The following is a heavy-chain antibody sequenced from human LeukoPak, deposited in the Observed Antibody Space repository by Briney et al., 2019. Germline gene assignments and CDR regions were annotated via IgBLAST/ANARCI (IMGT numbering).Heavy chain of an antibody. V-gene: IGHV1-8*03. Sequence: GASVKVSCKASGYTFTSYDINWLRQATGQGLEWMGWMNPNSGNTGYAQKFQGRVTITRNTSISTAYMELSSLRSEDTAVYYCARARGCSSTSCYLYYYYMDVWGKGTTVTVSS. J-gene: IGHJ6*03. CDR2: MNPNSGNT. CDR3: ARARGCSSTSCYLYYYYMDV. D-gene: IGHD2-2*01. CDR1: GYTFTSYD.